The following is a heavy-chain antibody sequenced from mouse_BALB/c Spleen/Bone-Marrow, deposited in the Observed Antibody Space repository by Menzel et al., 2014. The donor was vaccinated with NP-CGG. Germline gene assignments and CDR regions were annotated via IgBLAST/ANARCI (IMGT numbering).Heavy chain of an antibody. V-gene: IGHV14-3*02. D-gene: IGHD4-1*01. CDR3: ARWEYYAMDY. CDR1: GFNIKDTY. CDR2: IDPANGNT. Sequence: VQLQQPGAELVKPGASVKLSCTAFGFNIKDTYMHWVKQRPEQGLEWIGRIDPANGNTKYDPKFQGKATITADTSSNTAYLQLSSLTSEDTAVYYCARWEYYAMDYWGQGTSVTVSS. J-gene: IGHJ4*01.